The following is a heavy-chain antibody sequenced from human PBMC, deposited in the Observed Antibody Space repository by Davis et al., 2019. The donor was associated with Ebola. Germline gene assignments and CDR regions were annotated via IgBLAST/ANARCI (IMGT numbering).Heavy chain of an antibody. Sequence: AASVKVSCKASGYTFSDYYIHWVRQAPGQGLDWMGWITPTSGGTKSAQKYQDRVTLTRDTPINTAYMELTSLRYDDTAVYYCAREDVYASGPDHGGKGTLVTVSS. D-gene: IGHD3-16*01. CDR3: AREDVYASGPDH. CDR2: ITPTSGGT. V-gene: IGHV1-2*02. CDR1: GYTFSDYY. J-gene: IGHJ4*02.